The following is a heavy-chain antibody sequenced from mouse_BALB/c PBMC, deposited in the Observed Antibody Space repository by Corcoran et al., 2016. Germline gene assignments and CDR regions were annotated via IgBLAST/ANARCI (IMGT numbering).Heavy chain of an antibody. J-gene: IGHJ2*01. V-gene: IGHV1S136*01. CDR2: INPYNDVT. CDR3: ARSTTVVFDY. D-gene: IGHD1-1*01. CDR1: GYTFTNYV. Sequence: EVQLQQSGPELVKPGASVKMSCKASGYTFTNYVMNWVKQKPGQGLEGIGYINPYNDVTKYNEKFKGKATLTSAKSSSTAYMELSSLTSEDSAVYYWARSTTVVFDYWGQGTTLTVSS.